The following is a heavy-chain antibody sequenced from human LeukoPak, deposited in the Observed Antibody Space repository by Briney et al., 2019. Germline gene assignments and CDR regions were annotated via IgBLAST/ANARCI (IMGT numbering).Heavy chain of an antibody. D-gene: IGHD2-2*01. J-gene: IGHJ5*02. V-gene: IGHV4-59*01. CDR3: ARHMGYCSTTSCYPWFDP. CDR2: MYYSGST. CDR1: GVSISSYY. Sequence: SETLSLTCTVSGVSISSYYWSWIRQPPGKGLEWIGYMYYSGSTNYNPSLKSRVTISADTSKNQFSLKLSSVTAADTAVYCCARHMGYCSTTSCYPWFDPWGQGTLVTVSS.